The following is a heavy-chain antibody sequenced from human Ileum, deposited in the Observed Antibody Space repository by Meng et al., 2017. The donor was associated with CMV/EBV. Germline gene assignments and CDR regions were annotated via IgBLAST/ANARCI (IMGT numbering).Heavy chain of an antibody. J-gene: IGHJ2*01. CDR1: AFTCSVYY. CDR3: VKGVGPRPEFFDL. V-gene: IGHV1-2*02. Sequence: ASAFTCSVYYFPWLRPAPGLGLEWMGWMNSNNGGTHYAQRFQGRLTLTRDISISTAYMELTSLTSDDTAVYYCVKGVGPRPEFFDLWGRGTLVTVSS. D-gene: IGHD3-10*01. CDR2: MNSNNGGT.